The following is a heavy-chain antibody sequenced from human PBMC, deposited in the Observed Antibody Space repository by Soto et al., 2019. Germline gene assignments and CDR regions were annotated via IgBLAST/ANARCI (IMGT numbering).Heavy chain of an antibody. CDR3: ARATVGTYYFAY. D-gene: IGHD3-16*01. Sequence: GGSLRLSWAASGFTFSDHYMDWVRQAPGKVLEWVGRTRDKTNSYTTEYAASVKGSFTISRDDSKSSLYLQMNSLKTEDTAVYYCARATVGTYYFAYWRQGAWVTVSS. CDR2: TRDKTNSYTT. CDR1: GFTFSDHY. J-gene: IGHJ4*02. V-gene: IGHV3-72*01.